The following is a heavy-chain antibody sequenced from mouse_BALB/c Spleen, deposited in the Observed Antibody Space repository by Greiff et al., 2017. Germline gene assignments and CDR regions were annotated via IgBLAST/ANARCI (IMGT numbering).Heavy chain of an antibody. V-gene: IGHV5-9-4*01. D-gene: IGHD2-1*01. CDR1: GFTFSSYA. Sequence: EVKLMESGGGLVKPGGSLKLSCAASGFTFSSYAMSWVRQSPEKRLEWVAEISSGGSYTYYPDTVTGRFTISRDNAKNTLYLEMSSLRSEDTAMYYCARRGIYYGNYDAMDYWGQGTSVTVSS. CDR2: ISSGGSYT. CDR3: ARRGIYYGNYDAMDY. J-gene: IGHJ4*01.